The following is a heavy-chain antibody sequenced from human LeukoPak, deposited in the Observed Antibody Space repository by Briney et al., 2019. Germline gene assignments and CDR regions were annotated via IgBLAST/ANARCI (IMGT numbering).Heavy chain of an antibody. CDR1: GFTFSTYS. CDR2: ISSSSSTI. Sequence: QPGGSLRLSCAASGFTFSTYSMNWVRQAPGKGLEWVSYISSSSSTIYYADSVKGRFTISRDNAKNSLYLQMNSLRAEDTAVYYCARVPMWNYYDSVGWGQGTLVTVSS. CDR3: ARVPMWNYYDSVG. D-gene: IGHD3-22*01. V-gene: IGHV3-48*04. J-gene: IGHJ4*02.